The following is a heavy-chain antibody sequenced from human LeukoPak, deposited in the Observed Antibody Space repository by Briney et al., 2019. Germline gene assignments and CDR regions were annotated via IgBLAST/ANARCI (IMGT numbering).Heavy chain of an antibody. V-gene: IGHV1-2*02. D-gene: IGHD3-10*01. CDR3: ARDGEYGTGSYYRGCFDY. CDR2: IHPRSGET. J-gene: IGHJ4*02. CDR1: GYTFHNYG. Sequence: ASVKVSCKASGYTFHNYGISWVRQAPGQGLEWMGWIHPRSGETNYAYKFRGRVTMTRDTSISTTYMDLSSLGSDDTAVYYCARDGEYGTGSYYRGCFDYWGQGTLVTVSS.